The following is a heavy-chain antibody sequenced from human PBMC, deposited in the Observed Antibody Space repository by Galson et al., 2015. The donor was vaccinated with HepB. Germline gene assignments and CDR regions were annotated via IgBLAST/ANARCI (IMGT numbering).Heavy chain of an antibody. V-gene: IGHV1-18*04. CDR3: AGLYYYGSGSYYPTEYFQH. CDR1: GYTFTSYG. Sequence: SVKVSCKASGYTFTSYGISWVRQAPGQGLEWMGWISAYNGNTNYAQKLQGRVTMTTDTSTSTAYMELRSLRSDDTAVYYCAGLYYYGSGSYYPTEYFQHWGQGTLVTVSS. J-gene: IGHJ1*01. D-gene: IGHD3-10*01. CDR2: ISAYNGNT.